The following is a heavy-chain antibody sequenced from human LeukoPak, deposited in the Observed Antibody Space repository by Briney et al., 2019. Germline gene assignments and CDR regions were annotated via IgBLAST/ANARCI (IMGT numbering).Heavy chain of an antibody. CDR1: GGSITSGRYY. J-gene: IGHJ5*02. D-gene: IGHD1-20*01. CDR3: ARAPRGDITGTTFDR. CDR2: VSYSGST. V-gene: IGHV4-31*03. Sequence: SETLSLTCTLSGGSITSGRYYWTWIRQHPQSGLEWIGFVSYSGSTNYNSSLKSRLTISADTSKNQFYLRLTSVTAADTAVYYSARAPRGDITGTTFDRWGQGTLVTVSS.